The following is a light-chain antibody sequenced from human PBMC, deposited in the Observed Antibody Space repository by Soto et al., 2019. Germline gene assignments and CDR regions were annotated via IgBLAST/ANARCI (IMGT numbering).Light chain of an antibody. CDR1: NSNIGSDYG. CDR3: QSYDRSLRACV. J-gene: IGLJ7*01. CDR2: GNS. Sequence: QSVLTQPPSVSGAPGQRVTIPCTGTNSNIGSDYGVHWYQQFPGTAPKLLIYGNSNRPSGVPDRFSGSKSGTSASLAITGLQAEDEADYYCQSYDRSLRACVFGTGTQLTVL. V-gene: IGLV1-40*01.